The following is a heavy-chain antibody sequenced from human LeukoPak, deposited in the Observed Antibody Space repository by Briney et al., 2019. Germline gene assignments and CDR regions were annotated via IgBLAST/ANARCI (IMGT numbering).Heavy chain of an antibody. Sequence: GGSLRLSCAASGFTFSSYALSWVRQAPGKGLEWVSGILGSGLSTYYADSVKGRFTISRDNSKKTLFLQMNSLRVEDTAEYFCAKRVGSGSYYFDYWGQGTLVHVSS. CDR1: GFTFSSYA. V-gene: IGHV3-23*01. D-gene: IGHD3-22*01. CDR3: AKRVGSGSYYFDY. J-gene: IGHJ4*02. CDR2: ILGSGLST.